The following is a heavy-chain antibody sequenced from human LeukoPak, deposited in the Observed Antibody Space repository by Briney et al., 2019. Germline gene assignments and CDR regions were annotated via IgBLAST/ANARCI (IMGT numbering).Heavy chain of an antibody. D-gene: IGHD1-1*01. CDR1: GGTFSSSA. CDR3: ARTTSTSYGMDV. CDR2: IIPIFGTA. Sequence: ASVKLFCKVSGGTFSSSAIIWWRQAPGQGLVWMGGIIPIFGTANYAQKFQGRVTITTDESTSTAYMELSSLRSEDTAVYYCARTTSTSYGMDVWGQGTTVTVSS. V-gene: IGHV1-69*05. J-gene: IGHJ6*02.